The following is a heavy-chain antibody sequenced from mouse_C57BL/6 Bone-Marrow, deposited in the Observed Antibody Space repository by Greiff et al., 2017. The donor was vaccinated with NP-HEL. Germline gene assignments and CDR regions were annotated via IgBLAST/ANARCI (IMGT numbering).Heavy chain of an antibody. Sequence: DVHLVESGEGLVKPGGSLKLSCAASGFTFSSYAMSWVRQTPEKRLEWVAYISSGGDYIYYADTVKGRFTISRDNARNTLYLQMSSLKSEDTAMYYCTRKGYWAWFAYWGQGTLVTVSA. D-gene: IGHD4-1*01. J-gene: IGHJ3*01. CDR3: TRKGYWAWFAY. CDR2: ISSGGDYI. V-gene: IGHV5-9-1*02. CDR1: GFTFSSYA.